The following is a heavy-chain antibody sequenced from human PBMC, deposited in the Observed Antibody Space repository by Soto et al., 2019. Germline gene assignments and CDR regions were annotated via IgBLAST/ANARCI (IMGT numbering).Heavy chain of an antibody. CDR2: ISGSGVDT. D-gene: IGHD3-3*01. V-gene: IGHV3-23*01. J-gene: IGHJ4*02. Sequence: PGGSLRLSCPASGFTFGTYAMSWVRQAPGKGLEWVSAISGSGVDTYYADSVKGRSTISRDNSKNTLFLQVNSLRVDDTAVYYCVKEIRIFGVVIFDYWGQGTLVTVSS. CDR1: GFTFGTYA. CDR3: VKEIRIFGVVIFDY.